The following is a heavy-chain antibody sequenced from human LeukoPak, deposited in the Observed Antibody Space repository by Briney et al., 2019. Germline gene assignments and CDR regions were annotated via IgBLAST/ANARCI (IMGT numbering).Heavy chain of an antibody. CDR2: ISYDGSNK. D-gene: IGHD3-9*01. J-gene: IGHJ6*04. CDR3: AKEARYFDWLINYYGMDV. CDR1: GVTLSSYG. Sequence: GRSLRLSCAASGVTLSSYGMHWVRQAPGKGLEWVAVISYDGSNKYYADSVKGRFTISRDNSKNTLYLQMNSLRAEDTAVYYCAKEARYFDWLINYYGMDVWGKGATVTVSS. V-gene: IGHV3-30*18.